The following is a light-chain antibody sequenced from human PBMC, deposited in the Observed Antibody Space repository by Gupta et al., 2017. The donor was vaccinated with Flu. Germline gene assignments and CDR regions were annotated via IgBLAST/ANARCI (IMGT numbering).Light chain of an antibody. CDR2: ADN. CDR1: SGSIDSNY. J-gene: IGLJ1*01. CDR3: QSYDSTRYYV. Sequence: NFVLTQPPSVSDSPGKTVTISCTRGSGSIDSNYVQWYQQRPGSAPTIVIYADNQRPSGVPDRFSGSIDRSSNSASLTISGLKTEDEADYFCQSYDSTRYYVFVSGTKVTVL. V-gene: IGLV6-57*03.